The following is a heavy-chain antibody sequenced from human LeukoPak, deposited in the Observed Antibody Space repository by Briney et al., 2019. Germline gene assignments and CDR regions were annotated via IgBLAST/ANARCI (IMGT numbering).Heavy chain of an antibody. CDR1: GGSFSGYY. CDR2: INHSGST. D-gene: IGHD2-2*02. CDR3: ARRMWVSYCSSTSCYNLAWFDP. J-gene: IGHJ5*02. Sequence: SETLSLTCAVYGGSFSGYYWSWIRQPPGKGLEWIGEINHSGSTNYNPSLKSRVTISVDTSKNQFSLKLSSVTAADTAVYYCARRMWVSYCSSTSCYNLAWFDPWGQGTLVTVSS. V-gene: IGHV4-34*01.